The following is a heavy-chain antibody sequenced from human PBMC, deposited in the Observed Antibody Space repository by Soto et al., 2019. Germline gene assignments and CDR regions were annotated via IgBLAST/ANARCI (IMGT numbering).Heavy chain of an antibody. CDR2: INHSGST. CDR1: GGSFSGYY. J-gene: IGHJ4*02. CDR3: ARHKPLDGSRRFDY. D-gene: IGHD3-10*01. Sequence: SETLSLTCAVYGGSFSGYYWSWIRQPPGKGLEWIGEINHSGSTNYNPSLKSRVTISVDTSKNQFSLKLSSVTAADTAVYYCARHKPLDGSRRFDYWGQGTLVTVS. V-gene: IGHV4-34*01.